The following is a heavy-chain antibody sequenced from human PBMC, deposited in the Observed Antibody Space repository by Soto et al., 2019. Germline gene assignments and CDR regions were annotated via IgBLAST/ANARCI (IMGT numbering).Heavy chain of an antibody. Sequence: GGSLRLGCVASGFTFDDYAMHWVRQAPGRGLEWVSGISWNSGSIGYADSVKGRFTISRDNAKNSLYLQMTSLRAEDTALYYCAKSPSRAYYDFWSGSTYGMDVWGQGTTVTVSS. CDR3: AKSPSRAYYDFWSGSTYGMDV. J-gene: IGHJ6*02. D-gene: IGHD3-3*01. V-gene: IGHV3-9*01. CDR1: GFTFDDYA. CDR2: ISWNSGSI.